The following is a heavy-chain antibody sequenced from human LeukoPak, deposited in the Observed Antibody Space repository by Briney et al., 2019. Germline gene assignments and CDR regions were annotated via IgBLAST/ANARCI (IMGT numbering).Heavy chain of an antibody. V-gene: IGHV3-7*01. J-gene: IGHJ3*02. CDR1: GFTSSSYW. CDR2: IKQDGRAK. D-gene: IGHD2-15*01. Sequence: GGSLRLSCAASGFTSSSYWMSWVRQAPGKGLEWVANIKQDGRAKYYADSVKGRFTISRDNAKNSLYLQMNSLRAEDTAVYYCATSQSTSGQYGNAFDIWGQGTMDTVSS. CDR3: ATSQSTSGQYGNAFDI.